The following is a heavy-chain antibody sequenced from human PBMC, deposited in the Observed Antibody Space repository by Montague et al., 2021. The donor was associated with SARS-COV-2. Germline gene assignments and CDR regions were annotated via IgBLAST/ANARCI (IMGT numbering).Heavy chain of an antibody. CDR3: ARGVDTGVVTVTGGFDS. CDR1: GGSVSRGYYY. Sequence: SETLSLTCTVSGGSVSRGYYYWSWIRLPAGKGLEWIGRIYRSGSPNYXXXLESRVVLSVDTSRNQFSMKMTSVTAADTAMYYCARGVDTGVVTVTGGFDSWGQGTLVIVSS. V-gene: IGHV4-61*10. J-gene: IGHJ4*02. D-gene: IGHD5-18*01. CDR2: IYRSGSP.